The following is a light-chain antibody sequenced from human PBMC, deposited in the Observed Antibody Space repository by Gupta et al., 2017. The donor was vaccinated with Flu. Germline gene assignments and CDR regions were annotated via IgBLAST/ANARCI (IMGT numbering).Light chain of an antibody. CDR3: QQRSSWPWT. J-gene: IGKJ1*01. Sequence: GERATLSCRTSQSVSSYFAWYQQKPGQAPRLLIYEASNRATGIPARFSGSGSGTDFTLIISSLEPEDFAVYYCQQRSSWPWTFGQGTKVET. V-gene: IGKV3-11*01. CDR2: EAS. CDR1: QSVSSY.